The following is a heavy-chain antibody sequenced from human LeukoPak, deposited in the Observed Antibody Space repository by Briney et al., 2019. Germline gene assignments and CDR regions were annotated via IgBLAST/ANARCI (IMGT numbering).Heavy chain of an antibody. CDR2: ISGSGGST. J-gene: IGHJ4*02. CDR1: GFTFSSYA. D-gene: IGHD2-2*01. V-gene: IGHV3-23*01. CDR3: ATTPGVGYCSSTSCNVLDY. Sequence: GGSLRLSCAASGFTFSSYAMSWVRQAPGKGLEWVSAISGSGGSTYYADSVKGRFTISRVNSKNTLYLQMNSLRAEDTAVYYCATTPGVGYCSSTSCNVLDYWGQGTLVTVSS.